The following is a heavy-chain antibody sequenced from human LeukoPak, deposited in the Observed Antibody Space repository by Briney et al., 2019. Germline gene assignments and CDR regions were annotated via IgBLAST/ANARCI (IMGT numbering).Heavy chain of an antibody. CDR1: GFTLSDYY. D-gene: IGHD3-22*01. V-gene: IGHV3-11*01. CDR2: ISSSGGTI. J-gene: IGHJ4*02. Sequence: GGSLRLSCAVSGFTLSDYYMSWVRQAPGKGLEWLSYISSSGGTIYYADSVKGRFTISRDNSKNTLYLQMNSLRAEDTAVYYCAKSYMIVVLTAFDYWGQGTLVTVSS. CDR3: AKSYMIVVLTAFDY.